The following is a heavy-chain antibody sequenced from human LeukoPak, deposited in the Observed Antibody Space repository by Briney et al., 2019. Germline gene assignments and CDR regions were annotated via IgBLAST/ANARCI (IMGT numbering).Heavy chain of an antibody. CDR1: GYSFTSYW. J-gene: IGHJ4*02. CDR3: ARRHPYYDSSGYYFDY. CDR2: IYPGDSDT. V-gene: IGHV5-51*01. D-gene: IGHD3-22*01. Sequence: GESLKISCKGSGYSFTSYWIGWVRQMPGKGLGWMGIIYPGDSDTRYSPSFQGQVTISADKSISTAYLQWSSLEASDTAMYYCARRHPYYDSSGYYFDYWGQGTLDTVSS.